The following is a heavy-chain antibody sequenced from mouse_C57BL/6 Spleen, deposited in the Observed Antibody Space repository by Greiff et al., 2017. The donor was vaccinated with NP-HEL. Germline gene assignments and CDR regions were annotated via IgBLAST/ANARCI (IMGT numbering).Heavy chain of an antibody. CDR1: GFTFSDYG. CDR2: ISSGSSTI. Sequence: EVHLVESGGGLVKPGGSLKLSCAASGFTFSDYGMHWVRQAPEKGLEWVAYISSGSSTIYYADTVKGRFTITGDNAKNTLILQMSSLWSEATAMYYCARLTTGVARYWYFDVWGTGTTVTVSS. V-gene: IGHV5-17*01. D-gene: IGHD1-1*01. CDR3: ARLTTGVARYWYFDV. J-gene: IGHJ1*03.